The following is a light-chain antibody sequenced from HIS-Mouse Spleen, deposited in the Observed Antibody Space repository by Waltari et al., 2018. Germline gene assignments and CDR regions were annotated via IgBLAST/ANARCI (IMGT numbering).Light chain of an antibody. CDR3: QTWGTGIPWV. Sequence: QLVLTQSPSASASLGASVKLTCTLSSGHSSYAIAWHQQQPEKGPRYLMKLNSDGSHSKGDGIPDRFSGSSSGAARYLTISSLQSEDEADYYCQTWGTGIPWVFGGGTKLTVL. J-gene: IGLJ3*02. V-gene: IGLV4-69*01. CDR1: SGHSSYA. CDR2: LNSDGSH.